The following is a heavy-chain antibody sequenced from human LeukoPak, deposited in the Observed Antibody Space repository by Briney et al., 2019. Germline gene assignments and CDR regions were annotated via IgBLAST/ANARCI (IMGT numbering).Heavy chain of an antibody. J-gene: IGHJ4*02. CDR1: GSSFSSYS. CDR2: ISSSSKYI. V-gene: IGHV3-21*01. CDR3: ARSPQGTGSPADY. D-gene: IGHD1-1*01. Sequence: GGSLRLSCGDSGSSFSSYSMNWVRQASGKDLECVSSISSSSKYIYYADSVKGRFTISRDNAKNSLYLQMNGLRADDTAVYYCARSPQGTGSPADYWGQGTLVTVSS.